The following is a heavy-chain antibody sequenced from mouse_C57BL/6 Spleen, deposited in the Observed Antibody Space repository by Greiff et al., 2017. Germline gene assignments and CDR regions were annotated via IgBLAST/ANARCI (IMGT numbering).Heavy chain of an antibody. CDR1: GFSFNTYA. D-gene: IGHD2-4*01. CDR2: IRSKSNNYAT. J-gene: IGHJ1*03. V-gene: IGHV10-1*01. Sequence: EVKVEESGGGLVQPKGSLKISCAASGFSFNTYAMNWVRQAPGKGLEWVARIRSKSNNYATYYADSVKDRFTISRDDSESMLYLQMNNLKTEDTAMYYCVRQGDYDRDWYFDVWGTGTTVTVS. CDR3: VRQGDYDRDWYFDV.